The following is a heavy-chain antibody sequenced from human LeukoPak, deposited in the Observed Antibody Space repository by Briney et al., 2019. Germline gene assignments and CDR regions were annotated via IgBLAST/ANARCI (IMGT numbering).Heavy chain of an antibody. J-gene: IGHJ4*02. V-gene: IGHV4-59*06. Sequence: SSETLSLTCTVSGGSISSYYWSWIRQHPGKGLEWIGYIYYSGSTYYNPSLKSRVTISVDTSKNQFSLKLSSVTAADTAVYYCARMIAARGQVTYWGQGTLVTVSS. CDR1: GGSISSYY. D-gene: IGHD6-6*01. CDR3: ARMIAARGQVTY. CDR2: IYYSGST.